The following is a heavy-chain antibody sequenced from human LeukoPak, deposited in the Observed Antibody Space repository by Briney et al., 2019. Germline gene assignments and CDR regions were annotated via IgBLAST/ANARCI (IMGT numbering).Heavy chain of an antibody. V-gene: IGHV4-59*02. J-gene: IGHJ3*01. Sequence: SETLSLTCGVSGASVSSHFWSWIRQTPGMGLEWIGYISNRGSTGYNPSLRSRVTISVDAPKNEVSRNVRSVSAADTAVYYCAKDVSGTYYAFDVWGQGRTV. D-gene: IGHD1-26*01. CDR2: ISNRGST. CDR1: GASVSSHF. CDR3: AKDVSGTYYAFDV.